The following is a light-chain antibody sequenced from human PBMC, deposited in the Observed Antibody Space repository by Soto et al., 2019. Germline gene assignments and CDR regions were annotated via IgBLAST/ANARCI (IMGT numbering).Light chain of an antibody. CDR1: QSVSSSY. Sequence: EIVLTQSPGTLSLSPGERATLSCRASQSVSSSYLGWYQQKPGQAPRLLIYDASNRATGIPARFSGSGSGTDFTLTISSLEPEDFAVYYGQQRRNKESRPFGPGTEVDIK. CDR3: QQRRNKESRP. CDR2: DAS. J-gene: IGKJ1*01. V-gene: IGKV3D-20*02.